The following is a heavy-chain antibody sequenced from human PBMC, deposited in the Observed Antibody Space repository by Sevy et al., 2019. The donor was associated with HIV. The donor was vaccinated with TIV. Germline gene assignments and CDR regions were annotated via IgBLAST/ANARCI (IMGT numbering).Heavy chain of an antibody. J-gene: IGHJ6*02. Sequence: GGSLRLSCAASGFTFSSYAMHWVRQAPGKGLEWVAVISYDGSNKYYADSVKGRFTISRDNSKNTLYPQMNSLRAEDTAVYYCARGFSAGGYYYGMDVWGQGTTVTVSS. CDR3: ARGFSAGGYYYGMDV. CDR2: ISYDGSNK. V-gene: IGHV3-30-3*01. D-gene: IGHD2-15*01. CDR1: GFTFSSYA.